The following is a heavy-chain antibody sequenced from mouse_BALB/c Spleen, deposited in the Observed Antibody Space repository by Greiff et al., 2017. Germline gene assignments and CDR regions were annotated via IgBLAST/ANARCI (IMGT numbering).Heavy chain of an antibody. CDR1: GFTFSSFG. V-gene: IGHV5-17*02. J-gene: IGHJ4*01. CDR2: IGSGSSTI. D-gene: IGHD1-2*01. CDR3: ARNYGYAYYAMDY. Sequence: EVHLVESGGGLVQPGGSRKLSCAASGFTFSSFGMHWVRQAPEKGLEWVAYIGSGSSTIYYADTVKGRFTISRDNPKNTLFLQMTSLRSEDTAMYYCARNYGYAYYAMDYWGQGTSVTVSS.